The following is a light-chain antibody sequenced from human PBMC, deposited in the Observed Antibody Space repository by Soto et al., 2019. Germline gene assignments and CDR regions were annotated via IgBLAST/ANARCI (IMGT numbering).Light chain of an antibody. CDR1: QSVSTNY. CDR2: GAS. V-gene: IGKV3-20*01. Sequence: EIVLTQSPGTLSLSPGERATLSCRASQSVSTNYLAWYQQKPGQAPRLLIYGASSRATGIPDRFSGSGSGTDFTLTISRLEPEDSAVYSCQHYGSSPLFGQGTKLEIK. J-gene: IGKJ2*01. CDR3: QHYGSSPL.